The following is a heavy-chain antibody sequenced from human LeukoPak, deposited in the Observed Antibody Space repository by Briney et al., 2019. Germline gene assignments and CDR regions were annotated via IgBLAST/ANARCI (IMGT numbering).Heavy chain of an antibody. V-gene: IGHV3-7*01. CDR1: GFTFSSYW. CDR3: AKGVGYYYGSRYYTDY. J-gene: IGHJ4*02. Sequence: GGSLRLSCAASGFTFSSYWMSWVRQAPGKGLEWVANIKQDGSEKYYVDSVKGRFTISRDNAKNSLYLQMNSLRAEDTAVYYCAKGVGYYYGSRYYTDYWGQGTLVTVSS. CDR2: IKQDGSEK. D-gene: IGHD3-10*01.